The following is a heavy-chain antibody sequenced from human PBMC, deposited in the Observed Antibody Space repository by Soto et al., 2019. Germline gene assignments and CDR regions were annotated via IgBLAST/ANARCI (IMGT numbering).Heavy chain of an antibody. CDR1: GFTFSSYW. Sequence: GGSLRLSCAASGFTFSSYWMSWVRQAPGKGLEWVANIKQDGSEKYYVDSVKGRFTISRDNAKNSLYLQMISLRAEDTAVYYCARVPKAYSSGWYGYYGMDVWGQGTTVTVSS. CDR2: IKQDGSEK. J-gene: IGHJ6*02. V-gene: IGHV3-7*01. D-gene: IGHD6-19*01. CDR3: ARVPKAYSSGWYGYYGMDV.